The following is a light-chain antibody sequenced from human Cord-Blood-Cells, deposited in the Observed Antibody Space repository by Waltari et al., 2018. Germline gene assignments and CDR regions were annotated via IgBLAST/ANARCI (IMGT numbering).Light chain of an antibody. CDR3: MQALQTPIT. V-gene: IGKV2-28*01. CDR2: LGS. Sequence: DIVMTQSPLSLPVTPGEPASISCRSSQSLLHSNVYNYLDWYQQKPGQSPQLLIYLGSNRATGVPDRFSGSGSGTDFTLKISRVEAEDVGVYYCMQALQTPITFGQGTRLEIK. CDR1: QSLLHSNVYNY. J-gene: IGKJ5*01.